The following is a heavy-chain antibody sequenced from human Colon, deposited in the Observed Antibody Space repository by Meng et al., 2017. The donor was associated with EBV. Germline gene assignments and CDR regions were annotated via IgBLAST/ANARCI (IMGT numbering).Heavy chain of an antibody. CDR3: ARGNAYNAPSFDY. D-gene: IGHD5-24*01. CDR1: GAPISSNNW. Sequence: QLPEPGPGLVEPSGTLSLTCAVAGAPISSNNWWSWVRQSPGKGLEWIGEIYHGGNTNYNPSLKSRVTISVDRSNDQFSLSLSSVTAADTAVYYCARGNAYNAPSFDYWGQGTLVTVSS. CDR2: IYHGGNT. V-gene: IGHV4-4*02. J-gene: IGHJ4*02.